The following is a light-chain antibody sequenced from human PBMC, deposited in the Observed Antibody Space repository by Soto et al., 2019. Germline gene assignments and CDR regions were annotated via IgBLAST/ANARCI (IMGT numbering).Light chain of an antibody. CDR2: GAT. CDR3: QQYNNWPRT. J-gene: IGKJ1*01. Sequence: MTQSPSTLSASVGDRVTITCRASQSISASLAWYQQKPGQAPRLLIHGATTRATGIPARFSGSGSGTEFTLTISSLQSEDFAVYYCQQYNNWPRTFGQGTKVDI. CDR1: QSISAS. V-gene: IGKV3-15*01.